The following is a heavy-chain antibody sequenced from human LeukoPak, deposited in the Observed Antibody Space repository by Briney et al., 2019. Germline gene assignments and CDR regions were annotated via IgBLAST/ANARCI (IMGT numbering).Heavy chain of an antibody. D-gene: IGHD4-17*01. CDR3: AREGGGETTVRLGVSTNNWFDP. V-gene: IGHV1-2*02. CDR1: GYTFTGYY. CDR2: INPNSGGT. J-gene: IGHJ5*02. Sequence: GASVKVSCKASGYTFTGYYMHWVRQAPGQGLEWMGWINPNSGGTNYAQKFQGRVTMTRDTSISTAYMELSRLRSDDTAVYYCAREGGGETTVRLGVSTNNWFDPWGQGTLVTVSS.